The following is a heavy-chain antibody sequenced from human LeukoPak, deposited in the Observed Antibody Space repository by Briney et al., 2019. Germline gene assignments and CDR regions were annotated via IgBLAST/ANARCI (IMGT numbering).Heavy chain of an antibody. CDR1: GGSISSGGYY. CDR2: IYYSGST. J-gene: IGHJ5*02. D-gene: IGHD2-2*01. Sequence: PSETLSLTCTVSGGSISSGGYYWSWIRQHPGTGLEWIGYIYYSGSTYYNPSLKSRVTISVDTSKNQFSLKLSSVTAADTAVYYCARVRAPLGYCSSTSCYLGFDPWGRGTLVTVSS. V-gene: IGHV4-31*03. CDR3: ARVRAPLGYCSSTSCYLGFDP.